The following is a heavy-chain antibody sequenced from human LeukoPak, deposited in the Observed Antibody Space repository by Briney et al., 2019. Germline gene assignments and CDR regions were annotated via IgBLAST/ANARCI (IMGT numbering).Heavy chain of an antibody. D-gene: IGHD4-17*01. CDR1: GFLFSRFA. V-gene: IGHV3-23*01. Sequence: GSLRLSCAAPGFLFSRFAMSLVRQAPGKGLEWVSAISGSASSTYYADSVKGRFTISRDNSKNTVFLQMNRLRADDTALYYCAKGDYQAPDYWGQGTLVTVSS. J-gene: IGHJ4*02. CDR3: AKGDYQAPDY. CDR2: ISGSASST.